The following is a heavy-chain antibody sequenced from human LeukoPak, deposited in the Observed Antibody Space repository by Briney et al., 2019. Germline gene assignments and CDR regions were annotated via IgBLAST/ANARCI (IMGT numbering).Heavy chain of an antibody. V-gene: IGHV4-34*01. D-gene: IGHD5-12*01. Sequence: PSETLSLTCAVYGGSFSGYYWSWIRQPPGKGLEWIGEINHSGSTNYNPSLKSRVTISVDTSKNQFSLKLSSATAADTAVYYCARPRGRRGYSGYEGKIRPDAFDIWGQGTMVTVSS. CDR3: ARPRGRRGYSGYEGKIRPDAFDI. CDR2: INHSGST. J-gene: IGHJ3*02. CDR1: GGSFSGYY.